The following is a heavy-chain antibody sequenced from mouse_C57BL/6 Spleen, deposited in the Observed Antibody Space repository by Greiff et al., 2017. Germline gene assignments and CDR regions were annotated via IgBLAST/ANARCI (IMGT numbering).Heavy chain of an antibody. CDR2: IHPNGGST. CDR1: GYTFTSYW. D-gene: IGHD2-3*01. V-gene: IGHV1-64*01. Sequence: QVQLQQPGAELVKPGASVKLSCKASGYTFTSYWMPWVKQRPGQGLEWIGMIHPNGGSTNYNEKFKSKATLTVDKSSSTAYMQLSSLTSEDSAVYYCAGYDGYSDYWGQGTTLTVSS. CDR3: AGYDGYSDY. J-gene: IGHJ2*01.